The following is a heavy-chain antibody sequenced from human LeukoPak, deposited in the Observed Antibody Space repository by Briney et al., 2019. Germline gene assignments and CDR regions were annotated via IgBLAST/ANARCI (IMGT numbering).Heavy chain of an antibody. V-gene: IGHV7-4-1*02. CDR3: ARDLLLWFGELFPFDY. CDR1: GYTFTSYA. Sequence: ASVNVSCKASGYTFTSYAMNWVRQAPGQGLEWMGWINTNTGNPTYAQGFTGRFVFSLDTSVSTAYLQISSLKAEDTAVYYCARDLLLWFGELFPFDYWGQGTLVTVSS. J-gene: IGHJ4*02. D-gene: IGHD3-10*01. CDR2: INTNTGNP.